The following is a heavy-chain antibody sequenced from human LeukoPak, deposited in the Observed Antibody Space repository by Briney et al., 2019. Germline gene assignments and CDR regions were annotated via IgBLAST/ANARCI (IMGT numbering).Heavy chain of an antibody. CDR3: ARANGMDV. Sequence: GGSLRLSCTASGFTFSSYSMNWVRQAPGKGLEWVSYISSSSSTIYHADSVKGRFTISRDNAKNSLYLQMSSLRDEDTAVYYCARANGMDVWGQGTTVTVSS. CDR1: GFTFSSYS. J-gene: IGHJ6*02. CDR2: ISSSSSTI. V-gene: IGHV3-48*02.